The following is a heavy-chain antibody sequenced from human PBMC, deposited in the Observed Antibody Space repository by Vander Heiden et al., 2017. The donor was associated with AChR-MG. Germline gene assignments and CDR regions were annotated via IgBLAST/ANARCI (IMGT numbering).Heavy chain of an antibody. CDR1: GGSISSYY. V-gene: IGHV4-59*01. CDR2: IYYSGCT. Sequence: QVQLQESGPRLVKPSETLSLTCTVPGGSISSYYWSWIRQPPGKGLEWIGYIYYSGCTNYNPSLKSRVTISVDTSKNQFSLKLSSVTAADTAVYYCAGSSGSYQYYYGMDVWGQGTTVTVSS. J-gene: IGHJ6*02. CDR3: AGSSGSYQYYYGMDV. D-gene: IGHD1-26*01.